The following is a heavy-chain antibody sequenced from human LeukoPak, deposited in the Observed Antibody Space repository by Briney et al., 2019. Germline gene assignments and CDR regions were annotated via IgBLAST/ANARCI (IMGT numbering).Heavy chain of an antibody. CDR2: INHSGST. CDR1: GGSFSGYY. Sequence: KPSGTLSLTCAVYGGSFSGYYWSWIRQPPGKGLEWIGEINHSGSTNYNPSLKSRVTISVDTSKNQFSLKLSSVTAADTAVYYCARRMIVVVPAAMQGEPFDYWGQGTLVTVSS. D-gene: IGHD2-2*01. J-gene: IGHJ4*02. V-gene: IGHV4-34*01. CDR3: ARRMIVVVPAAMQGEPFDY.